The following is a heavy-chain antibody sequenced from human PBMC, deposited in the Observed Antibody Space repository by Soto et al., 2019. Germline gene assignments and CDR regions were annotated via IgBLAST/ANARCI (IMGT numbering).Heavy chain of an antibody. D-gene: IGHD3-10*01. J-gene: IGHJ4*02. V-gene: IGHV3-23*01. CDR1: GLTVCSYA. CDR3: AKAATVVREVVPSYFDY. CDR2: ISGGGGST. Sequence: GGSPRLCCAASGLTVCSYAMSWVRQDPRKGLEWVSGISGGGGSTYYADSVKGRFTISRDNSNNTLYMQMNSLRADDTAVYYCAKAATVVREVVPSYFDYWGQGTLVTVSS.